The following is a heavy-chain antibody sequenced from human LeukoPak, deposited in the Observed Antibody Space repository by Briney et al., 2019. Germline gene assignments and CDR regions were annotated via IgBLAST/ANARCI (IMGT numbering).Heavy chain of an antibody. CDR1: GGSISSSNW. Sequence: SETLSLTCAVSGGSISSSNWWSWVRQPPGEGLEWIGEIYHSGSTNYNPSLKSRVTISVDTSKNQFSLKLSSVTAADTAVYYCAREGRLRLRGFDIWGQGKMVTVSS. J-gene: IGHJ3*02. CDR2: IYHSGST. CDR3: AREGRLRLRGFDI. V-gene: IGHV4-4*02. D-gene: IGHD4-17*01.